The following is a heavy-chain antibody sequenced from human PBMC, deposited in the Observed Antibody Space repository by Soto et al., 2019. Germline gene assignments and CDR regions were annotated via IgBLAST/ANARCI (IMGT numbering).Heavy chain of an antibody. CDR3: AKGVSTTVFGFTDY. CDR1: GFTFDDYA. D-gene: IGHD3-10*02. Sequence: DVQLVESGGGLVQPGRSLRLSCAASGFTFDDYAMHWVRQGPGKGLEWVSSISWNSGNLGYADSVKGRFTISRDYAKNSLYQLMNSQGGEDAVLYYCAKGVSTTVFGFTDYWGQGTLVTVSS. V-gene: IGHV3-9*01. CDR2: ISWNSGNL. J-gene: IGHJ4*02.